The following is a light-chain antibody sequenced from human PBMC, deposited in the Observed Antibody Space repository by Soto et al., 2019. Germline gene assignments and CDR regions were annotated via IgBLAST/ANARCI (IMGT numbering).Light chain of an antibody. CDR1: SSDVGDYNY. V-gene: IGLV2-14*01. J-gene: IGLJ2*01. CDR2: EVT. CDR3: SSYTSSGTHVV. Sequence: QSALTQPASVSGSPGHSITISCTGTSSDVGDYNYVSWYQHHPGKAPKLMIYEVTNRPSGVSNRFSGSKSGNTASLTISGLQAEDEADYYCSSYTSSGTHVVFGGGTKLTVL.